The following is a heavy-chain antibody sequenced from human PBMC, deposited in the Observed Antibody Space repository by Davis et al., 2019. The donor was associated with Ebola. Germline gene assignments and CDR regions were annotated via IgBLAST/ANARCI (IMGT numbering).Heavy chain of an antibody. J-gene: IGHJ4*02. CDR3: ARGGMRRYYDSSGYYPLDY. D-gene: IGHD3-22*01. V-gene: IGHV4-38-2*02. CDR2: IYYSGST. CDR1: GYSISSGYY. Sequence: PSETLSLTCTVSGYSISSGYYWGWIRQPPGKGLEWIGYIYYSGSTNYNPSLKSRVTISVDTSKNQFSLKLSSVTAADTAVYYCARGGMRRYYDSSGYYPLDYWGQGTLVTVSS.